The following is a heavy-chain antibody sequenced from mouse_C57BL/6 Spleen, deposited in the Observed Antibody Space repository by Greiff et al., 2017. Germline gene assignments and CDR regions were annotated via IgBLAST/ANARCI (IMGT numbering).Heavy chain of an antibody. CDR3: ARAYYYGSPRPYMDY. J-gene: IGHJ2*01. CDR1: GFTFSDYG. D-gene: IGHD1-1*01. Sequence: EVKLVEPGGGLVKPGGSLKLSCAASGFTFSDYGMHWVRQAPEKGLEWVAYISSGSSTIYYADTVKGRFTISRDNAKNTLFLQMTSLRSEDTAMYYCARAYYYGSPRPYMDYWGQGTTLTVSS. CDR2: ISSGSSTI. V-gene: IGHV5-17*01.